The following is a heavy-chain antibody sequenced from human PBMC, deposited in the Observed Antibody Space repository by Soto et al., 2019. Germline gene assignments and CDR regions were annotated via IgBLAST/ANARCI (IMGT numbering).Heavy chain of an antibody. CDR1: GFTFSSYA. J-gene: IGHJ1*01. CDR2: ISGSGGST. V-gene: IGHV3-23*01. Sequence: GGSLRLSCAASGFTFSSYAMSWVRQAPGKGLEWVSAISGSGGSTYYADSVKGRFTISRDNSKNTLYLQMNSLRAEDTAVYYCAKETRAVLPLWGVNLVAPLHREEYFQHWGQGTLVTVSS. CDR3: AKETRAVLPLWGVNLVAPLHREEYFQH. D-gene: IGHD2-8*02.